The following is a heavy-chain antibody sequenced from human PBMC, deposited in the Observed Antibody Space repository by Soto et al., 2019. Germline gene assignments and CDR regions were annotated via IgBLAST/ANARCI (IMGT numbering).Heavy chain of an antibody. CDR1: GFTFSSYA. CDR3: VKDSGSFWSGSRSPWFDP. D-gene: IGHD3-3*01. Sequence: GGSLRLSCSAPGFTFSSYAMHWVRQAPGKGLEYVSAISSNGGSTYYADSVKGRFTISRDNSKNTLYLQMSSLRAEDTAVYYCVKDSGSFWSGSRSPWFDPWGQGTLVTVSS. CDR2: ISSNGGST. V-gene: IGHV3-64D*06. J-gene: IGHJ5*02.